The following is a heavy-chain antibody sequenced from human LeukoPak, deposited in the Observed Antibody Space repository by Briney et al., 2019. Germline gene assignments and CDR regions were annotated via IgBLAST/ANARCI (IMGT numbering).Heavy chain of an antibody. CDR2: IYGGGST. CDR3: ARDRGYKSFDY. CDR1: GITVSSNY. V-gene: IGHV3-66*01. Sequence: RGSLRLSCAASGITVSSNYMSWVRQAPGKGLAGVSVIYGGGSTYYADSVKGRFTISGDNSKNTLYLQMNSLRAEDTAVYYCARDRGYKSFDYWGQGALVTVSS. J-gene: IGHJ4*02. D-gene: IGHD3-10*01.